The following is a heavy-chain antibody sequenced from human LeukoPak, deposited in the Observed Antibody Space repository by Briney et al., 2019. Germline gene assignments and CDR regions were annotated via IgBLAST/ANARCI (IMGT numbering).Heavy chain of an antibody. J-gene: IGHJ3*02. V-gene: IGHV4-59*12. CDR1: GGSISSYY. CDR2: IYYSGST. D-gene: IGHD3-9*01. Sequence: SETLSLTCTVSGGSISSYYWSWIRQPPGKGLEWIGYIYYSGSTYYNPSLKSRVTISVDTSKNQFSLKLSSVTAADTAVYYCARDRYDILTGPVPLDAFDIWGQGTMVTVSS. CDR3: ARDRYDILTGPVPLDAFDI.